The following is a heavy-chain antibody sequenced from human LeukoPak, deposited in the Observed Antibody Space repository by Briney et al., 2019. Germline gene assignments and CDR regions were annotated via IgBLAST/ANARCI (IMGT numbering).Heavy chain of an antibody. Sequence: GGSLRLSCAASGFSFSGSPIHWVRQASGKGLEWVGRIKSKGNNYGTAYAASVKGRFTISRDDSKNTAYLQMNSLRADDTAVYYCANDPLYSDYNIDAFPIWGQGTTVTVSA. CDR1: GFSFSGSP. V-gene: IGHV3-73*01. CDR3: ANDPLYSDYNIDAFPI. J-gene: IGHJ3*02. CDR2: IKSKGNNYGT. D-gene: IGHD4-11*01.